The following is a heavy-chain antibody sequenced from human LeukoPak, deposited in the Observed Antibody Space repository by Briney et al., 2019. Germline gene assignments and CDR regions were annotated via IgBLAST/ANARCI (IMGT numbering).Heavy chain of an antibody. CDR1: GGTFSSYA. D-gene: IGHD2-2*01. CDR2: IIPIFGTA. V-gene: IGHV1-69*13. Sequence: VAPVKVSCKASGGTFSSYAISWVRQAPGQGLEWMGGIIPIFGTANYVQKFQGRVTITADESTSTAYMELSSLRSEDTAVYYCASRYCSSTSCPLPGYGMDVWGQGTTVTVSS. J-gene: IGHJ6*02. CDR3: ASRYCSSTSCPLPGYGMDV.